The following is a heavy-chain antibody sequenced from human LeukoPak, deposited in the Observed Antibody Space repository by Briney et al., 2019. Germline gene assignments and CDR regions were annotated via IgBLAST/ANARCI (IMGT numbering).Heavy chain of an antibody. Sequence: ASVKVSCKASGYTFTAYYMHWLRQAPGQGLEWMGWINPDSGGTKYAQKFQGRVTMTRDTSISTAYMEVSRLRSDDTAVYYCATNPAATRGFDNWGQGTLVTVSS. CDR2: INPDSGGT. D-gene: IGHD2-2*01. CDR1: GYTFTAYY. CDR3: ATNPAATRGFDN. J-gene: IGHJ4*02. V-gene: IGHV1-2*02.